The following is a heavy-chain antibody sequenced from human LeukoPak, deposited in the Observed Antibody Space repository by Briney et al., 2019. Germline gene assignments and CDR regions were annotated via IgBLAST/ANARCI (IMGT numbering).Heavy chain of an antibody. CDR3: ASGYCIGGSCYAFDY. V-gene: IGHV1-46*01. CDR1: GYTFTSYY. CDR2: INPSGGST. J-gene: IGHJ4*02. Sequence: ASVKVSCKASGYTFTSYYMHWVRQAPGQGLEWMGIINPSGGSTSYAQKFQGRVTMTRDTSTSTVYMELSSLRSDDTAVYYCASGYCIGGSCYAFDYWGQGTLVTVSS. D-gene: IGHD2-15*01.